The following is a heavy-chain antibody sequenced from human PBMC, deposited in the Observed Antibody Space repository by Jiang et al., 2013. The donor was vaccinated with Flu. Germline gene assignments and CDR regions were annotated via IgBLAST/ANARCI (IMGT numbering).Heavy chain of an antibody. D-gene: IGHD2-2*01. CDR2: IIPILGIA. CDR1: GGTFSSYA. CDR3: ARDRLGDIVVVPAAMFYY. Sequence: GAEVKKPGSSVKVSCKASGGTFSSYAISWVRQAPGQGLEWMGRIIPILGIANYAQKFQGRVTITADKSTSTAYMELSSLRSEDTAVYYCARDRLGDIVVVPAAMFYYWGQGTLVTV. J-gene: IGHJ4*02. V-gene: IGHV1-69*04.